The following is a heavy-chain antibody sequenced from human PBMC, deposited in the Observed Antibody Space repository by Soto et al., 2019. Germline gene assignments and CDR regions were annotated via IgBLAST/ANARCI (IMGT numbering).Heavy chain of an antibody. CDR3: ARYCSSTSCSIKSFDY. J-gene: IGHJ4*02. Sequence: QLQLQESGPGLVKPSETLSLSCTVSGGSISSSSYYWGWIRQPPGKGLEWIGNIFYSGSTYYNPSLKSRVTISVDTSKNQFSLKVTSVTAADTAVYYCARYCSSTSCSIKSFDYWGQGTLVTVSS. V-gene: IGHV4-39*01. D-gene: IGHD2-2*01. CDR1: GGSISSSSYY. CDR2: IFYSGST.